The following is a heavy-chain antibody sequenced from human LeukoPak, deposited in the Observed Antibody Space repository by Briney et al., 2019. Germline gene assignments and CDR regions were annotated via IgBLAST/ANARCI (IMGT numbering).Heavy chain of an antibody. Sequence: ASVKVSCKASGYTFTGYYMHWVRQAPGQGLEWMGMINPSGGSTSYAQKFQGRVTMTRDTSTSTVYMELSSLRSEDTAVYYCARDERLTYYDYVWGSYRYWGQGTLVTVSS. D-gene: IGHD3-16*02. J-gene: IGHJ4*02. CDR2: INPSGGST. CDR1: GYTFTGYY. V-gene: IGHV1-46*01. CDR3: ARDERLTYYDYVWGSYRY.